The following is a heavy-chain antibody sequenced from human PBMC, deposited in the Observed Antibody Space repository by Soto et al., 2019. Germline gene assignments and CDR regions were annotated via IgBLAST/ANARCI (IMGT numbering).Heavy chain of an antibody. Sequence: PSETLSLTCAVSGYSISSSNWWGWIRQPPGKGLEWIGYIYYSGSTYYNPSLESRVTMSVDTSKNQFSLKLSSVTAVDTAVYYCARSTGYFPCWFDPWGQGTLVTVSS. J-gene: IGHJ5*02. D-gene: IGHD2-8*02. CDR1: GYSISSSNW. CDR2: IYYSGST. CDR3: ARSTGYFPCWFDP. V-gene: IGHV4-28*01.